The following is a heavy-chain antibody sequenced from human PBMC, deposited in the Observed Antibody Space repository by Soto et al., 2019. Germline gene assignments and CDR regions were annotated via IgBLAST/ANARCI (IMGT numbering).Heavy chain of an antibody. CDR3: RTAQRGGAFNL. CDR2: IKEDGSVR. V-gene: IGHV3-7*01. J-gene: IGHJ3*01. Sequence: EVQVVESGGGLVQPGGSLRLSCAASDFTISPYWMTWVRQTPGQGLGFVANIKEDGSVRNYVDSVKSRFTISRDNAKNFTQLQMTRLSGEDRDVYFCRTAQRGGAFNLCGQGTTVTVS. D-gene: IGHD3-10*01. CDR1: DFTISPYW.